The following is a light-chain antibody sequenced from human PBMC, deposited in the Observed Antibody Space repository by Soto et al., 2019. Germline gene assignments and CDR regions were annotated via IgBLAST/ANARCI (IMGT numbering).Light chain of an antibody. J-gene: IGKJ5*01. CDR1: QSVSIY. CDR3: QQRNNWPPEIT. Sequence: EIVLTQSPATLSLSTGERATLSCRASQSVSIYLAWYQQKPGQAPRLLIFDASNRATGIPARFSGSGSGTDFTLTISSLEPEDFAVYYCQQRNNWPPEITFGQGTRLEI. CDR2: DAS. V-gene: IGKV3-11*01.